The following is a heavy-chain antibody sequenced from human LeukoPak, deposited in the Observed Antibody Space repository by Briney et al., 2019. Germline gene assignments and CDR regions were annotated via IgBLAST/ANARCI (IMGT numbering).Heavy chain of an antibody. D-gene: IGHD1-7*01. J-gene: IGHJ4*02. Sequence: GGSLRLSCAAPGFTFDDYGMSWVRQAPGKGLEWVSGINWNGGSTGYADSVKGRFTISRDNAKNSLYLQMNSLRAEDTALYHCARGSNWNYYYFDYWGQGTLVTVSS. V-gene: IGHV3-20*01. CDR3: ARGSNWNYYYFDY. CDR1: GFTFDDYG. CDR2: INWNGGST.